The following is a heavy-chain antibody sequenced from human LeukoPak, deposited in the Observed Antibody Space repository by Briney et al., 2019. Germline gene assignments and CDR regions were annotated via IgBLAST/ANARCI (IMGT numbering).Heavy chain of an antibody. CDR1: GFTFSQYW. V-gene: IGHV3-74*01. Sequence: GGSLTLSCAASGFTFSQYWMLWVRQAPAKGLESVSRINTDGTVTTYADSVKGRFTVSRDNADNTMFLQMNSVRDEDTAVYYCATKQWLAPPPDSWGQGTPVTVSS. CDR2: INTDGTVT. CDR3: ATKQWLAPPPDS. D-gene: IGHD6-19*01. J-gene: IGHJ4*02.